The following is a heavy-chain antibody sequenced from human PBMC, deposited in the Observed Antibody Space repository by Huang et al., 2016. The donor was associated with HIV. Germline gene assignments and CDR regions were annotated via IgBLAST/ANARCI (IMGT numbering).Heavy chain of an antibody. CDR3: ARESIAARRWFDP. Sequence: QVQLQESGPGLVKPSETLSLSGTVSCGSMSSYYWRWIRQPPGKGLGWIGYIYYSGSTNYNPALKSRGTISVDTSKNQCSLRLSSVAAADTAVYYCARESIAARRWFDPWGQGSLVTVSS. V-gene: IGHV4-59*01. J-gene: IGHJ5*02. CDR2: IYYSGST. D-gene: IGHD6-6*01. CDR1: CGSMSSYY.